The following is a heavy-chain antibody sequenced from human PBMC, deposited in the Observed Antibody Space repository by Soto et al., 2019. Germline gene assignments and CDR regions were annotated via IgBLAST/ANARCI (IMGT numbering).Heavy chain of an antibody. CDR3: AKGDSSGYYYYYYGMDV. D-gene: IGHD3-22*01. CDR1: GFTFSSYG. J-gene: IGHJ6*02. Sequence: SLRLSCAASGFTFSSYGMHWVRQAPGRGLEWVAVISYDGSNKYYADSVKGRFTISRDNSKNTLYLQMNSLRAEDTAVYYCAKGDSSGYYYYYYGMDVWGQGTTVTVSS. V-gene: IGHV3-30*18. CDR2: ISYDGSNK.